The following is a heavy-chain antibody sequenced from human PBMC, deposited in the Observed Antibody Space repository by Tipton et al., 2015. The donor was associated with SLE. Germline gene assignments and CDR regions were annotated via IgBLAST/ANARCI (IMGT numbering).Heavy chain of an antibody. CDR1: GGSITNYY. J-gene: IGHJ3*02. D-gene: IGHD1-26*01. Sequence: TLSLTCTVSGGSITNYYWSWIRQPPGKGLEWIGYVYFSGTTNYNPSLMSRVFISVDTSKKQFSLRLTSVTAADTAVYYCARDQWEVDAFDIWGQGTMVTVSS. V-gene: IGHV4-59*01. CDR3: ARDQWEVDAFDI. CDR2: VYFSGTT.